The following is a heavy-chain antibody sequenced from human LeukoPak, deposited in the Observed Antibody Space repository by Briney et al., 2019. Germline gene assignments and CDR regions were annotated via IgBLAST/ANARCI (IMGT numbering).Heavy chain of an antibody. CDR2: ISYDGSNK. Sequence: PGRSLRLSCAASGFTFSSYAMHWVRQAPGKGLEWVAVISYDGSNKYYADSVKGRFTISRDNSKNTLYLQMNSLRAEDTAAYYCARVSPGGPGYGMDVWGQGTTVTVSS. CDR3: ARVSPGGPGYGMDV. CDR1: GFTFSSYA. J-gene: IGHJ6*02. V-gene: IGHV3-30-3*01. D-gene: IGHD2/OR15-2a*01.